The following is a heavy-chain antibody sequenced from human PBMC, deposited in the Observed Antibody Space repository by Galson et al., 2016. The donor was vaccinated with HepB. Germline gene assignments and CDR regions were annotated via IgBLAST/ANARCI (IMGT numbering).Heavy chain of an antibody. D-gene: IGHD2-15*01. J-gene: IGHJ4*02. CDR3: AKDKAPRWKPLNERESFDL. V-gene: IGHV3-9*01. CDR1: GFRFDDYA. CDR2: ISWNSGSI. Sequence: SLRLSCAVSGFRFDDYAMHWVRLVPGKGLEWVSGISWNSGSIGYPDSVKGRFTASRDNAKNSLYLQMNSLRAEDTALYFCAKDKAPRWKPLNERESFDLWGQGTLVTVSS.